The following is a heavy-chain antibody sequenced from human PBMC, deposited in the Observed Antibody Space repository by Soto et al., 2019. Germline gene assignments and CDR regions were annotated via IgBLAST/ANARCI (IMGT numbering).Heavy chain of an antibody. V-gene: IGHV4-39*01. CDR3: ARHQEVWGSYRDFDS. J-gene: IGHJ5*01. Sequence: QLHPQESGPGLVKPTETLSLTCTVSGGSISSRSDSWGWIRQPPGKGLEWIGTVSYSGTTHYNPSLKTRVTMSVDTSKQQFYLNLRSVSAKDTATYYCARHQEVWGSYRDFDSWGQGTLVTVSS. CDR2: VSYSGTT. D-gene: IGHD3-16*02. CDR1: GGSISSRSDS.